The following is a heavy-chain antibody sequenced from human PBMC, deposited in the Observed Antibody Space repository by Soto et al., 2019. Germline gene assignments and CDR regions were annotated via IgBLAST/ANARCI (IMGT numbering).Heavy chain of an antibody. J-gene: IGHJ4*02. Sequence: VNVSCKASGYTFTGYYMHWVRQAPGQGLEWMGWINPNSGGTNYAQKFQGRVTMTRDTSISTAYMELSRLRSDDTAVYYCARTGIAAAGADYWGQGTLVTVSS. CDR3: ARTGIAAAGADY. CDR2: INPNSGGT. V-gene: IGHV1-2*02. D-gene: IGHD6-13*01. CDR1: GYTFTGYY.